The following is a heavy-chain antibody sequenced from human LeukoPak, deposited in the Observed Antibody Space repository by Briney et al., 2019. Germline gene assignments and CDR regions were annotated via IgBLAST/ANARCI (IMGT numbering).Heavy chain of an antibody. CDR3: ARVPGLHPMTTVVRNPPDPYYFDY. D-gene: IGHD4-23*01. J-gene: IGHJ4*02. CDR1: GGTFSSYA. CDR2: IIPIFGTA. Sequence: GASVKVSCKASGGTFSSYAISWVRQAPGQGLEWMGGIIPIFGTANYAQKFQGRVTITADESTSTAYMELSSLRSEDTAVYYCARVPGLHPMTTVVRNPPDPYYFDYWGQGTLVTVSS. V-gene: IGHV1-69*13.